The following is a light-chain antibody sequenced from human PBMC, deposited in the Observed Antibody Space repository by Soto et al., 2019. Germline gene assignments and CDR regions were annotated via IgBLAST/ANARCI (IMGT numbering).Light chain of an antibody. CDR2: LNSDGSH. CDR1: SGHSSYA. V-gene: IGLV4-69*01. Sequence: QLVLTQSPSASASLGASVKLTCTLSSGHSSYAIAWHQQQPEKGPRFLMKLNSDGSHSKGDGIPDRFSGSSSGPERYLTISSLQSEDEGDYYCQTWGTGIQVFGGGTKLTVL. CDR3: QTWGTGIQV. J-gene: IGLJ2*01.